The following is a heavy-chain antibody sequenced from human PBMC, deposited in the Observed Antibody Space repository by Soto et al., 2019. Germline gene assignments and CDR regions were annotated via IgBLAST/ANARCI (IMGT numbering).Heavy chain of an antibody. CDR2: TYYRSKWYN. V-gene: IGHV6-1*01. CDR1: GDSVSTNSAT. CDR3: ARDSGYSYGPIDY. D-gene: IGHD5-18*01. J-gene: IGHJ4*02. Sequence: SQTLSLTCAISGDSVSTNSATWDWIRQSPSRGLEWLGRTYYRSKWYNDYAVSVKGRITINPDTSNNQLSLQLNSVTPEDTAVYYCARDSGYSYGPIDYWGQGTLVTVSS.